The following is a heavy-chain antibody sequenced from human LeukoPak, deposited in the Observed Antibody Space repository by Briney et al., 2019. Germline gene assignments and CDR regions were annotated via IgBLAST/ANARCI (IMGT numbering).Heavy chain of an antibody. J-gene: IGHJ4*02. Sequence: ASVKVSCKASGYTFTDYHMHWVRQAPGQGLEWVGWINPNTGGTNYAQSFQGRVTMTGDTSINTSYMELSSLISDDTALYFCARGGHGHTQNDFWGQGTLVTVSS. CDR2: INPNTGGT. CDR3: ARGGHGHTQNDF. D-gene: IGHD5-24*01. CDR1: GYTFTDYH. V-gene: IGHV1-2*02.